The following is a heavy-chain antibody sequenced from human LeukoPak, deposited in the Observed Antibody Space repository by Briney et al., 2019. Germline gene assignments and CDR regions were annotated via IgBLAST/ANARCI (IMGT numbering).Heavy chain of an antibody. D-gene: IGHD3-22*01. CDR1: GGTFSSYA. Sequence: SVKVSCKASGGTFSSYAISWVRQAPGQGLEWMGGIIPIFGTANYAQKFQGRVTITADESTSIAYMELSSLRSEDTAVYYCATDPYYYDSRGDYWGQGTLVTVSS. V-gene: IGHV1-69*13. CDR3: ATDPYYYDSRGDY. J-gene: IGHJ4*02. CDR2: IIPIFGTA.